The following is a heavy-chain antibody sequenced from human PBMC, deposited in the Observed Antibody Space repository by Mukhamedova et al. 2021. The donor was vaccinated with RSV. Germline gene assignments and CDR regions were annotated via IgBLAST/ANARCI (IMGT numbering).Heavy chain of an antibody. Sequence: EWVAIISYDGSNKYYADSVKGRFTISRDNSKNTLYLQMNSLRAEDTAVYYCARDLSYGDPPSWGQGTLVTASS. D-gene: IGHD4-17*01. CDR3: ARDLSYGDPPS. J-gene: IGHJ4*02. V-gene: IGHV3-30*04. CDR2: ISYDGSNK.